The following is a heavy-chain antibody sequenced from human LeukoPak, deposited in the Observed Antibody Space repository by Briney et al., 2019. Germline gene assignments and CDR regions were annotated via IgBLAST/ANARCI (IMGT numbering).Heavy chain of an antibody. V-gene: IGHV1-8*03. J-gene: IGHJ4*02. D-gene: IGHD3-3*01. Sequence: ASVKVSCKASGYTFTSYDINWVRQAPGQGLEWMGWMNPNSGNTGYAQKFQGRVTITRNTSISTAYMELSSLRSEDTAVYYCARWDYDFWSGYPDYWGQGTLVTVSS. CDR2: MNPNSGNT. CDR1: GYTFTSYD. CDR3: ARWDYDFWSGYPDY.